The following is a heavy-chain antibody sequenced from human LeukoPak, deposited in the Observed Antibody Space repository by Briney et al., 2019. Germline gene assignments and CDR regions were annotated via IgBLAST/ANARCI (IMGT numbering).Heavy chain of an antibody. CDR2: IYYSGTT. Sequence: ASETLSLTCTVSSGSISSSSYYWGWIRQPPGKGLEWIGSIYYSGTTYYNPSLKSRVTISVDTSKNQFSLKLSSVTAADTAVYYCARRGGGSWYYFDYWGQGTLVTVSS. V-gene: IGHV4-39*01. J-gene: IGHJ4*02. CDR3: ARRGGGSWYYFDY. CDR1: SGSISSSSYY. D-gene: IGHD2-15*01.